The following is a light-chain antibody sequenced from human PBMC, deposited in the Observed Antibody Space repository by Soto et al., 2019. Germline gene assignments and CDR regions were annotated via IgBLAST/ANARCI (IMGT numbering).Light chain of an antibody. J-gene: IGKJ4*01. V-gene: IGKV3D-11*02. Sequence: EIVLTQSPATLSLSPGERATLSCRASQSVSSYLAWYQQKPGQAPRLLIYDASNRATGIPARFSGSGPGTDFTLAISSLEPKDFAVYYGQPRSNWHTFGGGTKVEIK. CDR2: DAS. CDR3: QPRSNWHT. CDR1: QSVSSY.